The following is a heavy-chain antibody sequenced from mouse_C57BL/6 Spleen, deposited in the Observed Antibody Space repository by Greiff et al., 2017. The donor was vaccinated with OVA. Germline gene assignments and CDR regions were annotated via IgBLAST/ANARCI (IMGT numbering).Heavy chain of an antibody. CDR1: GYTFTSYW. V-gene: IGHV1-64*01. D-gene: IGHD3-2*02. CDR2: IHPNSGST. CDR3: ASQTAKASWCAY. J-gene: IGHJ3*01. Sequence: QVQLKQPGAELVKPGASVKLSCKASGYTFTSYWMHWVKQRPGQGLEWIGMIHPNSGSTNYNEKFKSKATLTVDKSSSTAYMQLSSLTSEDSAVYYCASQTAKASWCAYWGHGTLVTVSA.